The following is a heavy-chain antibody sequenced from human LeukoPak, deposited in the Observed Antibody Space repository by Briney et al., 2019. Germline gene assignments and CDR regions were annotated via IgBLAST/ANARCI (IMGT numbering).Heavy chain of an antibody. CDR1: GLTVSSNY. CDR3: ARVIQSLLLKGYFDY. J-gene: IGHJ4*02. D-gene: IGHD2-15*01. CDR2: IYSGGSA. Sequence: GGSLRLSCADSGLTVSSNYMSWVRQAPGKGLEWVSVIYSGGSAYYADSLKGRFTISRDNSKNTLYLQMNSLRAEDTAVYYCARVIQSLLLKGYFDYWGQGTLVTVSS. V-gene: IGHV3-53*01.